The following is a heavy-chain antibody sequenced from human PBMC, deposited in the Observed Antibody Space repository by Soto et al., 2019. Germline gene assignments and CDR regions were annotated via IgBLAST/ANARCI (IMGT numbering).Heavy chain of an antibody. CDR3: AKDTAYFDWSFDY. V-gene: IGHV3-43*01. D-gene: IGHD3-9*01. J-gene: IGHJ4*02. Sequence: PGGSLRLSCAASGFTFDDYTMHWVRQAPGKGLEWVSLISWDGGSTYYADSVKGRFTISRDNSKNSLYLQMNSLRTEDTALYYCAKDTAYFDWSFDYWGQGTLVTVSS. CDR1: GFTFDDYT. CDR2: ISWDGGST.